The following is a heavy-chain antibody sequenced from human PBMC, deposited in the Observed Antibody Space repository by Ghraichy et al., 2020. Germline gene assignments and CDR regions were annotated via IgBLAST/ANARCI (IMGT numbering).Heavy chain of an antibody. J-gene: IGHJ4*02. CDR3: AKDRYNSCWYYFDY. Sequence: GGSLRLSCAASGFTFSNHAMTWVRQAPGKGLEWVSIISGNGDSTYYADSVKGRFTISRDNSGTTVFLQMNSLRAEDTAVYYCAKDRYNSCWYYFDYWGQGTLVTVSS. CDR1: GFTFSNHA. V-gene: IGHV3-23*01. CDR2: ISGNGDST. D-gene: IGHD6-19*01.